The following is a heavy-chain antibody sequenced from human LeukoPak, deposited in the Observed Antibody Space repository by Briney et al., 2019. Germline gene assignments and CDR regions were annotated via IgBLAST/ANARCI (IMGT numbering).Heavy chain of an antibody. D-gene: IGHD5-18*01. CDR3: ARHVSHTANDY. CDR2: LYYSGST. Sequence: PSETLSLTCTVSGVSIRSSSYYWGWVRQPPEKGLEWIGSLYYSGSTYYNPSLKSRVTISVDTSRNQFSLKLTSVAAADTAMYSCARHVSHTANDYWGQGTLVTVSS. J-gene: IGHJ4*02. CDR1: GVSIRSSSYY. V-gene: IGHV4-39*01.